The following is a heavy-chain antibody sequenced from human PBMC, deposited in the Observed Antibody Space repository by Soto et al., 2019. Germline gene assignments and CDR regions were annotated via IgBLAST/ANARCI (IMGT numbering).Heavy chain of an antibody. Sequence: QVQLQESGPGLVKPSQTLSLTCTVSGGSISSGGYYWSWIRQHPGKGLEWIGYIYYSGSTYYNPSLKCRFNISVDTSKNQFSLKLSSVTAADTAVYYCARAKYYDILTGYDYWGQGTLVTVSS. J-gene: IGHJ4*02. CDR2: IYYSGST. CDR3: ARAKYYDILTGYDY. V-gene: IGHV4-31*03. CDR1: GGSISSGGYY. D-gene: IGHD3-9*01.